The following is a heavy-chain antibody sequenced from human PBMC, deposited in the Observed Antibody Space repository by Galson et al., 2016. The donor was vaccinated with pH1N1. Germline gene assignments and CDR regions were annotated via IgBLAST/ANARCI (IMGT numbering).Heavy chain of an antibody. CDR1: GDSFNNYA. J-gene: IGHJ4*01. V-gene: IGHV1-69*10. CDR3: ARILGYNYGRVHY. CDR2: IIPTLGIV. D-gene: IGHD5-18*01. Sequence: SVKVSCKAYGDSFNNYAISWVRQAPGQGLQWVGGIIPTLGIVNVAQSFQGRVTITADTSTNTAHMELSSLISEDTAVYYCARILGYNYGRVHYWSHGTHVTVSS.